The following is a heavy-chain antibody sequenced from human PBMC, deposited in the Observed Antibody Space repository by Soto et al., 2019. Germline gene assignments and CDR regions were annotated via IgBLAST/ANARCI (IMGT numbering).Heavy chain of an antibody. Sequence: QVQLVQSGAAVKKPGASVKVSCKSSGYTFTSYYMTWVRQAPGKGLELLVIINPSCGYTTYAQRFLGRVPMTSDTSTSTVHMELGSMTSADTAVYYWARCGGIVVETAPYDHWGQGTLVTGS. CDR1: GYTFTSYY. CDR2: INPSCGYT. J-gene: IGHJ4*02. D-gene: IGHD2-21*02. CDR3: ARCGGIVVETAPYDH. V-gene: IGHV1-46*03.